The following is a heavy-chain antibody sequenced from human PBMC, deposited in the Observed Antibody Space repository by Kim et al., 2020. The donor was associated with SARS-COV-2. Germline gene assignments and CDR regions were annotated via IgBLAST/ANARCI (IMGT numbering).Heavy chain of an antibody. D-gene: IGHD3-22*01. Sequence: ASVKVSCKASGYTFTSYAMHWVRQAPGQRLEWMGWINAGNGNTKYSQKFQGRVTITRDTSASTAYMELSSLRSEDTAVYYCARVGGIDDSSGSLTALFDYWGQGTLVTVSS. V-gene: IGHV1-3*01. CDR1: GYTFTSYA. CDR2: INAGNGNT. CDR3: ARVGGIDDSSGSLTALFDY. J-gene: IGHJ4*02.